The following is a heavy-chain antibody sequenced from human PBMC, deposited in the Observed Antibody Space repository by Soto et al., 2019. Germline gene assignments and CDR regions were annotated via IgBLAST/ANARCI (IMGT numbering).Heavy chain of an antibody. J-gene: IGHJ5*02. Sequence: SETLSLTCTVSGGSVSSGSYYWSWIRQPPGKGLEWIGYIYYSGSTYYNPSLKSRVTISVDTSKNQFSLQLNSVTPEDTAVYYCAREGRALVVAATRGWFDPWGQGTLVTVSS. D-gene: IGHD2-15*01. CDR1: GGSVSSGSYY. CDR3: AREGRALVVAATRGWFDP. V-gene: IGHV4-31*03. CDR2: IYYSGST.